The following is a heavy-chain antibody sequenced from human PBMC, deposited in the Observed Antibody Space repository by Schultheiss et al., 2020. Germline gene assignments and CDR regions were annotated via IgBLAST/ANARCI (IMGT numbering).Heavy chain of an antibody. J-gene: IGHJ6*02. Sequence: SVKVSCKASGGTFSSYAISWVRQAPGQGLEWMGGIIPIFGTANYAQKFQGRVTITADESTSTAYMELSSLRSEDTAVYYCARALNTITMIVVVIPDYYYGMDVWGQGTTVTVSS. CDR3: ARALNTITMIVVVIPDYYYGMDV. D-gene: IGHD3-22*01. CDR1: GGTFSSYA. CDR2: IIPIFGTA. V-gene: IGHV1-69*13.